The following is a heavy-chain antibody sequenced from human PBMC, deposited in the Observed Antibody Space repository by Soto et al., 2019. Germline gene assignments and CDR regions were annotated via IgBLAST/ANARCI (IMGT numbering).Heavy chain of an antibody. V-gene: IGHV1-46*03. D-gene: IGHD3-3*01. Sequence: GASVKVSCKASGYTFTSYYMHWVRQAPGQGLEWMGIINLSGGSTNYAQKFQGRVTMTRDTSTSTVYMELSSLRSEDTAVYYCARGYDFWSGSYYMDVWGKGTTVTVSS. CDR2: INLSGGST. CDR1: GYTFTSYY. J-gene: IGHJ6*03. CDR3: ARGYDFWSGSYYMDV.